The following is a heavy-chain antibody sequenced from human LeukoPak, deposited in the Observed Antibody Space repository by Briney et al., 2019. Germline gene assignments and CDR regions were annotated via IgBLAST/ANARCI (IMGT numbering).Heavy chain of an antibody. V-gene: IGHV1-69*05. CDR1: GGTFSSYA. Sequence: SVKVSCKASGGTFSSYAISLVRQAPGQGLEWMGGIIPIFGTANYAQKFQGRVTITTDESTSTAYMELSSLRSEDTAVYYCASGYDFWSGYYFYFDYWGQGTLVTVSS. J-gene: IGHJ4*02. D-gene: IGHD3-3*01. CDR3: ASGYDFWSGYYFYFDY. CDR2: IIPIFGTA.